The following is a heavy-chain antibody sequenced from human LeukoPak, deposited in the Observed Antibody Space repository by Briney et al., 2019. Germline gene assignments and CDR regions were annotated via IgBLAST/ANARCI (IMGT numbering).Heavy chain of an antibody. CDR2: ISSSSSYI. Sequence: PGGSLRLSCAASGFTFSSYSMNWVRQAPGKGLEWVSSISSSSSYIYYADSVKGRFTISRDNAKNPLFLQMNSLRAEDTAVYYCARDSDFDSSGYYPYYYYYYKMDVWGQGTTVTVSS. CDR3: ARDSDFDSSGYYPYYYYYYKMDV. V-gene: IGHV3-21*01. D-gene: IGHD3-22*01. CDR1: GFTFSSYS. J-gene: IGHJ6*02.